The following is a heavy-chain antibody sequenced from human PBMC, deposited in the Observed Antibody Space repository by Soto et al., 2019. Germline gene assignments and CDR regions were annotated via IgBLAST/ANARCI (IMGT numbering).Heavy chain of an antibody. V-gene: IGHV1-2*04. D-gene: IGHD5-12*01. J-gene: IGHJ6*03. CDR3: ARESGGATATLDYYYFYMDV. CDR2: INPNVGVT. Sequence: QVQLVQSGAEVRKPGASVTVSCRSSGDSFNDYYIHWVRQAPGQGFEWMGWINPNVGVTKYAQKFHGWVSMTRDTSIRTVYMQLSRLRSDDTAVYYCARESGGATATLDYYYFYMDVWGTGTTVTVSS. CDR1: GDSFNDYY.